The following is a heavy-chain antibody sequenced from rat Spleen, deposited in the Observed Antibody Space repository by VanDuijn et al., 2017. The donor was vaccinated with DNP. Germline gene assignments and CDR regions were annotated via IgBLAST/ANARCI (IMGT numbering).Heavy chain of an antibody. CDR1: GFTFSDYF. Sequence: EVQLVESGGGLVQPGRSLKLSCAASGFTFSDYFMAWVRQAPTKGLEWVAYITYDGGNTYYRDSVKGRFTISRDNTKSTLYLQMDSLRSEDTATYYCSTLNYWNFDFWGPGTMVTVSS. J-gene: IGHJ1*01. D-gene: IGHD3-7*01. V-gene: IGHV5-20*01. CDR3: STLNYWNFDF. CDR2: ITYDGGNT.